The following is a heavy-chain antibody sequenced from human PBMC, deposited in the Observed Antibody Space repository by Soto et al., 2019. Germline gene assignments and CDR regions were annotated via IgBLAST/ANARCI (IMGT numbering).Heavy chain of an antibody. CDR1: GFSLTTSGVG. V-gene: IGHV2-5*02. Sequence: QITLNESGPTVVKPAETLTLTCTFSGFSLTTSGVGVGWIRQSPGKAPEWLAIIYWDDDKRYSASLKSRLNITKDTSKNQVVLRMASVDPADTATYYCAHRILRTVFGLVTTTAIYFDFWGQGTPVVVSS. J-gene: IGHJ4*02. D-gene: IGHD3-3*01. CDR3: AHRILRTVFGLVTTTAIYFDF. CDR2: IYWDDDK.